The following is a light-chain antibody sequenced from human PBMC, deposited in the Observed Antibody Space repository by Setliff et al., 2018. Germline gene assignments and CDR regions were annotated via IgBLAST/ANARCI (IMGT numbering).Light chain of an antibody. Sequence: QSALTQPASVSGSPGQSITISCTGTDSDVGGFNLVSWYQQHPGTAPKFMIYDVSNRPSGVSNRFSGSKSGNTASLTISGLQAEDEADYYCSSYSSSNIPFVFGTGTKVTV. CDR3: SSYSSSNIPFV. V-gene: IGLV2-14*03. J-gene: IGLJ1*01. CDR2: DVS. CDR1: DSDVGGFNL.